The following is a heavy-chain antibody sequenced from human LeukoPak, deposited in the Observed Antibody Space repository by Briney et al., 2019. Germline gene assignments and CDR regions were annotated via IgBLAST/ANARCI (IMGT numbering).Heavy chain of an antibody. V-gene: IGHV3-15*01. CDR2: IKSKTDGGTT. CDR3: TTAVRNWGSGFCYFDY. CDR1: GFTFSNAW. Sequence: GGSLRLSCAASGFTFSNAWMSWVRQAPGKGLEWVGRIKSKTDGGTTDYAAPVKGRFTISRDDSKNTLYLQMNSLKTEDTAVYYCTTAVRNWGSGFCYFDYWGQGTLVTVSS. D-gene: IGHD7-27*01. J-gene: IGHJ4*02.